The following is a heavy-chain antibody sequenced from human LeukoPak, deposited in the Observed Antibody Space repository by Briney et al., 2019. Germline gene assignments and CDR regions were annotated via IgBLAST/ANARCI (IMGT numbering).Heavy chain of an antibody. D-gene: IGHD2-15*01. J-gene: IGHJ3*02. CDR3: ARLRRYCSGGSCYSIGPVGAFDI. CDR2: ISAYNGNT. V-gene: IGHV1-18*01. CDR1: GYTFTSYG. Sequence: ASVKVSCKASGYTFTSYGISWVRQAPGQGLEWMGWISAYNGNTNYAQKLQGRVTMTTDTSTSTAYMELRSLRSDDTAVYYCARLRRYCSGGSCYSIGPVGAFDIWGQGTMVTVSS.